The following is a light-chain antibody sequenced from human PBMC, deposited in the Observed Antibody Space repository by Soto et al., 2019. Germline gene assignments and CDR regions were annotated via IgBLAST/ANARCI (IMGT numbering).Light chain of an antibody. CDR1: QSVGSN. CDR2: GAS. Sequence: EIVMTQSPATLSVSPGERATLSCRASQSVGSNLAWYQQKPGQGPRLLIYGASTRATGIPAWFSGSGSGTEFTLTNCSLQSEDFAVYYCQQYNNWPPWTFGQGTKVEIK. CDR3: QQYNNWPPWT. J-gene: IGKJ1*01. V-gene: IGKV3-15*01.